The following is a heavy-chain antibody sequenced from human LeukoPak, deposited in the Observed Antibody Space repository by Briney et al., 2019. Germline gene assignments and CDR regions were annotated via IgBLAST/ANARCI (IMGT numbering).Heavy chain of an antibody. CDR1: GNSISSYY. Sequence: PSETLSLTCTVSGNSISSYYWSWIRQPAGKGLEWIGRIYTCGSTNYNPSLKSRVTMSVDTSKNQFSLNLTSVTAADTAVYYCAREITGLARYFDYWGQGTLVTVSS. CDR3: AREITGLARYFDY. D-gene: IGHD3-16*01. CDR2: IYTCGST. V-gene: IGHV4-4*07. J-gene: IGHJ4*02.